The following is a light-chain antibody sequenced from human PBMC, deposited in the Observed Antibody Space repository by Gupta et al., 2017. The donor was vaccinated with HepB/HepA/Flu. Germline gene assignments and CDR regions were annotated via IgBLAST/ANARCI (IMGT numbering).Light chain of an antibody. V-gene: IGLV1-40*01. Sequence: QSVLSQPPSLSGAPGQSVTISCTGNRSNLGSGYDAYWYQQLPGAAPKLLIFGNSHRPSGVPDRFSGSKSGTSASLAITGLQAEDEADYYCQSYDRSLRGVVFGAGTKVTVL. CDR2: GNS. J-gene: IGLJ2*01. CDR1: RSNLGSGYD. CDR3: QSYDRSLRGVV.